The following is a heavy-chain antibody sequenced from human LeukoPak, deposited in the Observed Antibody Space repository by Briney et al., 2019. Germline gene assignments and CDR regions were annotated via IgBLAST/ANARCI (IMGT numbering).Heavy chain of an antibody. D-gene: IGHD3-3*01. J-gene: IGHJ3*02. Sequence: SETLSLTCTVSGGSISSSSYYWGWIRQPPGKGLEWIGSIYYSGSTYYNPSLKSQVTISVDTSKNQFSLKLSSVTAADTAVYYCARVHRRITIFGVVITDDAFDIWGQGTMVTVSS. V-gene: IGHV4-39*07. CDR3: ARVHRRITIFGVVITDDAFDI. CDR2: IYYSGST. CDR1: GGSISSSSYY.